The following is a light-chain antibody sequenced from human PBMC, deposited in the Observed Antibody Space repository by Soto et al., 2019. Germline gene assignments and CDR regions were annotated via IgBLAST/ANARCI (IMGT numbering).Light chain of an antibody. Sequence: DIQMTQSPSTLSASVGDRVTITCRASQSISNRLAWYQQKPGKAPKVVIYDASSLESGVPSSFRGGGTAPQFTLTISSLQPDGFASYYCQHYKTYSTFGQGARVEIK. J-gene: IGKJ5*01. V-gene: IGKV1-5*01. CDR3: QHYKTYST. CDR1: QSISNR. CDR2: DAS.